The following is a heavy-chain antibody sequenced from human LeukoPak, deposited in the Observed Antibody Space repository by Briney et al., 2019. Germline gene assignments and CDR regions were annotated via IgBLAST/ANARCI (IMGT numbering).Heavy chain of an antibody. V-gene: IGHV3-33*06. Sequence: GRSLRLSCAASGYTFSSYGMHWVRQAPGKGLEWVAYIWYDGSKKEYVDSVKGRFTISRDNSKNTLYLQMNSLRAEDTAVYYCAKGYDFWSGGLDYWGQGTLVTVSS. CDR3: AKGYDFWSGGLDY. J-gene: IGHJ4*02. D-gene: IGHD3-3*01. CDR2: IWYDGSKK. CDR1: GYTFSSYG.